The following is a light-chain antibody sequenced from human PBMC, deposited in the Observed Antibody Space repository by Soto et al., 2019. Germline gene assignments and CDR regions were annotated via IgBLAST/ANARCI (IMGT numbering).Light chain of an antibody. CDR3: SSYTASDTRQIV. J-gene: IGLJ1*01. CDR1: SSDVGGYNY. Sequence: QSVLTQPASVSGSPGQSINISCTGTSSDVGGYNYVSWYQHHPGKAPKLIIYDVSNRPSGVSNPFSGSKSGNTASLTISGPQPDHEPDYYCSSYTASDTRQIVFGTGTKVXVL. V-gene: IGLV2-14*03. CDR2: DVS.